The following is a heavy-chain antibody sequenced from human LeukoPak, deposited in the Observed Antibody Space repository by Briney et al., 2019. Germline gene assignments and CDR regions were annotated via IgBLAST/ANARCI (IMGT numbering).Heavy chain of an antibody. CDR2: IYPGDSDT. V-gene: IGHV5-51*01. D-gene: IGHD2-15*01. CDR1: GYSFTSYW. Sequence: GESLKISCKGSGYSFTSYWIGWVRQKPGKGLEWMGIIYPGDSDTRYSPSFQGQVTISADKSISTAYLQWSSRKASDTAMYYCARLNEGYCSGGSCYRGLFDYWGQGTLVTVSS. J-gene: IGHJ4*02. CDR3: ARLNEGYCSGGSCYRGLFDY.